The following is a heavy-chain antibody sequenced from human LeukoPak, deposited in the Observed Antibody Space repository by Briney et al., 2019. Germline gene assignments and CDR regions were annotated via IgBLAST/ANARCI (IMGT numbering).Heavy chain of an antibody. D-gene: IGHD3-9*01. CDR1: GGSFSGYY. CDR2: INHSGST. CDR3: ARGGYYDILTGYTD. V-gene: IGHV4-34*01. Sequence: NPSETLSLTCAVYGGSFSGYYWSWIRQPPGKGLEWIGEINHSGSTNYNPSLKSRVTISVDASKNQFSLKLSSVTAADPAVYYCARGGYYDILTGYTDWGQGTLVTVSS. J-gene: IGHJ4*02.